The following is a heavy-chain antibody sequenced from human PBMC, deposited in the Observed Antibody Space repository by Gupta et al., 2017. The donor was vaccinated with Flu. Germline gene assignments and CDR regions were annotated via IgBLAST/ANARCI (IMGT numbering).Heavy chain of an antibody. V-gene: IGHV3-64*01. CDR3: ARDDPFYYYYMDV. CDR2: IRSNGGST. J-gene: IGHJ6*03. CDR1: GFTFSSYA. Sequence: EVQLVESGGCLVQPGGSLRLSCAASGFTFSSYAMHWVRQAPGKGLEYVSAIRSNGGSTYYANSVKGRFTISRDNSKNTLYLQMGSLRAEDMAVYYCARDDPFYYYYMDVWGKGTTVTVSS.